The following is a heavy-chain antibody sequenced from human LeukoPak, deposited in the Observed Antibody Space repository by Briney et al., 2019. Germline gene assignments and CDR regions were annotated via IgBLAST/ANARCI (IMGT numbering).Heavy chain of an antibody. CDR2: ISSSSSYI. CDR1: GFTFSSYS. CDR3: ARDVPAATLCFDY. V-gene: IGHV3-21*01. D-gene: IGHD2-2*01. Sequence: GGSLGLSCAASGFTFSSYSMNWVRQAPGKGLEWVSSISSSSSYIYYADSVKGRFTISRDNAKNSLYLQMNSLRAEDTAVYYCARDVPAATLCFDYWGQGTLVTVSS. J-gene: IGHJ4*02.